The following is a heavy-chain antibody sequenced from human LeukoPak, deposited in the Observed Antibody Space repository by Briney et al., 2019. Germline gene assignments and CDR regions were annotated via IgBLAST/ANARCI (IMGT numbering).Heavy chain of an antibody. V-gene: IGHV4-39*02. CDR3: ARDTKRGVFRPPHFDY. Sequence: PSETLSLTCTVSGGSIRSSYYYWGWIRQPPGKGLEWIGSIYDSGSTYYNPSLKSRVTISVDTSKNQFSLKLNSVTAADTAVYYCARDTKRGVFRPPHFDYWGQGTLVTVSS. CDR1: GGSIRSSYYY. CDR2: IYDSGST. D-gene: IGHD3-10*01. J-gene: IGHJ4*02.